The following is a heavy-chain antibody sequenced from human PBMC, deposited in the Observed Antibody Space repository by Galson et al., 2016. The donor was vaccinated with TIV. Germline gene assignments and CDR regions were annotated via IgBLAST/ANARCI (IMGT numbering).Heavy chain of an antibody. V-gene: IGHV3-30*18. CDR2: ISYDGRKK. Sequence: SLRLSCAASGFTFSDYAMNWVRQAPGRGLEWVALISYDGRKKYYADSLEGRVTISRDNSKKTLLLQMNSLSAEDTAVYYCAKEVVNSRRLDEIGAAATSFDFWGQGTLVTVSS. J-gene: IGHJ4*02. CDR1: GFTFSDYA. D-gene: IGHD6-13*01. CDR3: AKEVVNSRRLDEIGAAATSFDF.